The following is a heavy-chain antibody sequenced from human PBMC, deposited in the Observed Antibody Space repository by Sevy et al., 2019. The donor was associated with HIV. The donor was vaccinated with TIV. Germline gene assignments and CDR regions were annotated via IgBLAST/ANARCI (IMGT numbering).Heavy chain of an antibody. CDR3: TTGFVDTAMVDYDAFDI. CDR1: GFTFSNAW. D-gene: IGHD5-18*01. V-gene: IGHV3-15*01. J-gene: IGHJ3*02. Sequence: GGSLRLSCAASGFTFSNAWMSWVRQAPGKGLEWVGRIKSKTDGGTTDYAAPVKGRFTISRDDSKNTLYLQMNSLKNEDTAVYYCTTGFVDTAMVDYDAFDIWGQGTMVTVSS. CDR2: IKSKTDGGTT.